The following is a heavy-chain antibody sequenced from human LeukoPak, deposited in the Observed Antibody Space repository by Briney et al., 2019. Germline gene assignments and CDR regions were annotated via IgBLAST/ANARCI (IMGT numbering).Heavy chain of an antibody. Sequence: SETLSLTCAVYGGSFSGYYWTWIRQSPGKGLEWIGDINHSGSTNYNPSLKSRVTISVDTSKNQFSLKLSSVTAADTAVYYCARHLSYSSSWYNWFDPWGQGTLVTVSS. CDR1: GGSFSGYY. CDR2: INHSGST. J-gene: IGHJ5*02. CDR3: ARHLSYSSSWYNWFDP. V-gene: IGHV4-34*01. D-gene: IGHD6-13*01.